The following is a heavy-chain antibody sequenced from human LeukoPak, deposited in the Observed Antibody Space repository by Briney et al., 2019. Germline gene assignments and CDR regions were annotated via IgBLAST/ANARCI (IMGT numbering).Heavy chain of an antibody. CDR2: FDPEDGET. J-gene: IGHJ4*02. V-gene: IGHV1-24*01. CDR3: ATYLIAAAGLPHFDY. Sequence: ASVKVSCKVSGYTLTELSMHWVRQAPGKGLEWMGGFDPEDGETIYAQKFQGRVTMTEDTSTDTAYMELSSLRSEDTAVYYCATYLIAAAGLPHFDYWGQGTLVTVSS. CDR1: GYTLTELS. D-gene: IGHD6-13*01.